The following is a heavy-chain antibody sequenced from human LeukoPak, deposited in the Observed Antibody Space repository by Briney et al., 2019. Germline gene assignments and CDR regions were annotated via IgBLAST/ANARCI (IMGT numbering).Heavy chain of an antibody. Sequence: KPGGSLRLSCAASGFTFSDYYMSWIRQAPGKGLEWVSYISSSGSTIYYADSVKGRFTISRDNAKNSLYLQMNSLRAEGTAVYYCARTSSPYYDFWSGYLDLDYWGQGTLVTVSS. V-gene: IGHV3-11*01. CDR2: ISSSGSTI. J-gene: IGHJ4*02. D-gene: IGHD3-3*01. CDR1: GFTFSDYY. CDR3: ARTSSPYYDFWSGYLDLDY.